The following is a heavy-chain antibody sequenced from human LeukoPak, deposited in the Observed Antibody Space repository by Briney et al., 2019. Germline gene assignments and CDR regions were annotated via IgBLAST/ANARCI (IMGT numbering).Heavy chain of an antibody. CDR1: GGSISSYY. Sequence: PSETLSLTCTVSGGSISSYYWSWIRQPPGKGLEWIGYIYYSGSTNYNPSLKSRVTISVDTSKNQFSLKLSSVTAADTAVYYCARDAYSSSPAYYYYYMDVWGKGTTVTVSS. J-gene: IGHJ6*03. CDR3: ARDAYSSSPAYYYYYMDV. V-gene: IGHV4-59*12. CDR2: IYYSGST. D-gene: IGHD6-6*01.